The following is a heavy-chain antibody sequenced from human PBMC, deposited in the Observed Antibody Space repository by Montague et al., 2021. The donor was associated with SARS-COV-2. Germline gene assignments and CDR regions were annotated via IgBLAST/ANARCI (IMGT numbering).Heavy chain of an antibody. J-gene: IGHJ4*02. CDR2: IYSSGST. CDR1: GGSIRSYY. V-gene: IGHV4-59*01. D-gene: IGHD6-19*01. CDR3: ARHTRGWQPFDF. Sequence: SETLSLTCTVSGGSIRSYYWSWIRQPPGKGLEWIGEIYSSGSTNXNPSLKSRVNISMDTSKSQFSLKLTSVTAADTAVYYCARHTRGWQPFDFWGQGTLVTVSS.